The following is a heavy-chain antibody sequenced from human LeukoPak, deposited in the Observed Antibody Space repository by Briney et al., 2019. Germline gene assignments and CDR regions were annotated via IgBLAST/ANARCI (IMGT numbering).Heavy chain of an antibody. Sequence: PSESLSLTCTVSGGSISSGDYYWSWIRQPPGKGLEWIGYIYYSGSTYYNPSLKSRVTISVDTSKNQFSLKLSSVTAADTAVYYCARGGMYEFPSVDFWSGPYYYYYHMDVWGKGTTVTVSS. V-gene: IGHV4-30-4*01. CDR2: IYYSGST. CDR3: ARGGMYEFPSVDFWSGPYYYYYHMDV. CDR1: GGSISSGDYY. D-gene: IGHD3-3*01. J-gene: IGHJ6*03.